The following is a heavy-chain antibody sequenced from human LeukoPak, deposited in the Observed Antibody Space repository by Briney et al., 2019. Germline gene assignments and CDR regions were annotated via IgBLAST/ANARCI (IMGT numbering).Heavy chain of an antibody. D-gene: IGHD5-18*01. CDR1: GYSLRSGYY. Sequence: SETLSLTXAVSGYSLRSGYYWGWIRQPPGKGLECIGSIYYSGSTYYNPSLKSRVTISVDTSKNQFSLKLSSVTAADTAVYYCARPLGLGSIGHWYFDLWGRGTLVTVSS. CDR2: IYYSGST. J-gene: IGHJ2*01. CDR3: ARPLGLGSIGHWYFDL. V-gene: IGHV4-38-2*01.